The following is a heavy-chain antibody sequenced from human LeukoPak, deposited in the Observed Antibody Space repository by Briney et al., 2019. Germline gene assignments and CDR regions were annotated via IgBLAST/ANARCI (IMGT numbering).Heavy chain of an antibody. V-gene: IGHV5-51*01. CDR2: IYPGDSDT. D-gene: IGHD1-7*01. Sequence: HGESLKISCKGSGYSFTSYWIGGVRQMLGKGLEWMGIIYPGDSDTRYSPSFQVQVTISADKSISTAYLQWSSLKASDTAMYYCARHRPSITGTVDGFDYWGQGTLVTVSS. CDR3: ARHRPSITGTVDGFDY. CDR1: GYSFTSYW. J-gene: IGHJ4*02.